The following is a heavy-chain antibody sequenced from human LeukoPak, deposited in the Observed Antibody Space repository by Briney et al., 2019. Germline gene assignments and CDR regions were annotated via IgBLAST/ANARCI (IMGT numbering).Heavy chain of an antibody. V-gene: IGHV3-30*18. CDR3: AKQDYGDYEKYFQH. CDR1: GFTFSSYG. CDR2: ISYDGSNK. J-gene: IGHJ1*01. D-gene: IGHD4-17*01. Sequence: QPGRSLRLSCAASGFTFSSYGMHWVRQAPGKGLEWVAVISYDGSNKYYADSVKGRFTISRDNSKNTLYLQMNSLRAEDTAVYYCAKQDYGDYEKYFQHWGQGTLVTVSS.